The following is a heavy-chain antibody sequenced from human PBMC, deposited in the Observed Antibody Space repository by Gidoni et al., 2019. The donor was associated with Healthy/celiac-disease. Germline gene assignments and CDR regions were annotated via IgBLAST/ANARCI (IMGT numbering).Heavy chain of an antibody. D-gene: IGHD3-22*01. CDR3: ARDQYYYDSSGYYYYWFDP. V-gene: IGHV4-59*01. Sequence: QVQLQESGPGLVKPSETLSLTCPVSAGSISSYYGSWIRPPPGKGLEWIGYIYYSGSTNYNPSLKSRVTISVDTSKNQFSLKLSSVTAADTAVYYCARDQYYYDSSGYYYYWFDPWGQGTLVTVSS. CDR2: IYYSGST. CDR1: AGSISSYY. J-gene: IGHJ5*02.